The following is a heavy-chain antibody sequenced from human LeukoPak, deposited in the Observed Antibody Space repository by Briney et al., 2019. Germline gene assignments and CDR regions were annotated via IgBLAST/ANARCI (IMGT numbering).Heavy chain of an antibody. CDR3: ARDPLGVGSSSGSYPNWFDP. J-gene: IGHJ5*02. CDR2: IYTSGST. V-gene: IGHV4-4*07. D-gene: IGHD3-10*01. CDR1: GGSISSYY. Sequence: SETLSLTCTVSGGSISSYYWSWIRQPAGKGLEWIGRIYTSGSTNYNPSLKSRVTMSVDTSKNQFSLKLSSVSAADTAVYYCARDPLGVGSSSGSYPNWFDPWGQGTLVTVSS.